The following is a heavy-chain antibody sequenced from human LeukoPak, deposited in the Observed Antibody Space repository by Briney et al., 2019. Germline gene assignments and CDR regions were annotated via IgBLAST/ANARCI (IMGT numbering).Heavy chain of an antibody. CDR3: ASEIIFGSFDY. CDR2: ISYDGSNK. CDR1: GGTFSSYA. D-gene: IGHD3-3*01. J-gene: IGHJ4*02. Sequence: SCKASGGTFSSYAMHWVRQAPGKGLEWVAVISYDGSNKYYADSVKGRFTISRDNSKNTLYLQMNSLRAEDTAVYYCASEIIFGSFDYWGQGTLVTVSS. V-gene: IGHV3-30*04.